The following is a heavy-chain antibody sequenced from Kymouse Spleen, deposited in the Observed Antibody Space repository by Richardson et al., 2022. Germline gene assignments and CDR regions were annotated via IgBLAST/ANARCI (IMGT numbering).Heavy chain of an antibody. CDR1: GGTFSSYA. CDR2: IIPIFGTA. V-gene: IGHV1-69*05. J-gene: IGHJ4*02. CDR3: AVTYYYGSGSYYNLDY. Sequence: QVQLVQSGAEVKKPGSSVKVSCKASGGTFSSYAISWVRQAPGQGLEWMGGIIPIFGTANYAQKFQGRVTITTDESTSTAYMELSSLRSEDTAVYYCAVTYYYGSGSYYNLDYWGQGTLVTVSS. D-gene: IGHD3-10*01.